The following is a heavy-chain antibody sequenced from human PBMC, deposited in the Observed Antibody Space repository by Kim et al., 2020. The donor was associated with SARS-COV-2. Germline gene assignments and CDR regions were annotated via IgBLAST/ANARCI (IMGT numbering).Heavy chain of an antibody. CDR3: ATAAAVEVPAAMRERDYYYYYGMDV. D-gene: IGHD2-2*01. J-gene: IGHJ6*02. Sequence: ASVKVSCKVSGYTLTELSMHWVRQAPGKGLEWMGGFDPEDGETIYAHKFQGRVTMTEDTSTDTAYMELSSLRSEDTAVYYCATAAAVEVPAAMRERDYYYYYGMDVWGQGATVTVSS. CDR2: FDPEDGET. CDR1: GYTLTELS. V-gene: IGHV1-24*01.